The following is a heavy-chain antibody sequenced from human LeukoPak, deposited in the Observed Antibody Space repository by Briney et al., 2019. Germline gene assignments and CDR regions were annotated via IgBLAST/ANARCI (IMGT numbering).Heavy chain of an antibody. CDR2: SSGNEDST. CDR1: GLTFKSFA. J-gene: IGHJ4*02. Sequence: GGSLRLSCAASGLTFKSFAMSWVRQAPGKGLDWVAVSSGNEDSTHYADSVRGRFVISTDNSKTTLFLQMNSLRAEDTAVYYCTKDLMTGFSSGWYFGYWGQGTLVTVSS. D-gene: IGHD6-19*01. V-gene: IGHV3-23*01. CDR3: TKDLMTGFSSGWYFGY.